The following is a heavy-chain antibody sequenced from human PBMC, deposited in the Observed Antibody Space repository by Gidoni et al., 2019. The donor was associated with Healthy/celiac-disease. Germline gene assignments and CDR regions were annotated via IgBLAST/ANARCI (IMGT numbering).Heavy chain of an antibody. V-gene: IGHV3-23*01. J-gene: IGHJ6*02. D-gene: IGHD1-26*01. Sequence: EVQLLASGGGLVQPGGSLRLSCAASGFTFSSYAMSWVRQAPGKGLEWVSAISGSGGSTYYADSVKGRFTISRDNSKNTLYLQMNSLRAEDKAVYYCAKAAGATTYYYYYGMDVWGQGTTVTVSS. CDR3: AKAAGATTYYYYYGMDV. CDR2: ISGSGGST. CDR1: GFTFSSYA.